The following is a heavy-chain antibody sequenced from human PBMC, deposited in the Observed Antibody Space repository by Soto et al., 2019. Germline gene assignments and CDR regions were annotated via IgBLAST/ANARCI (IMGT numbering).Heavy chain of an antibody. V-gene: IGHV4-34*01. J-gene: IGHJ4*02. D-gene: IGHD2-15*01. Sequence: SETLSLTCAVYGGSVSGSFWSWIRQPPGKGLEWIGEINHSGTTSYSPSLESRVTTSIDTSKNQFSLRMSSVTAADTAIYYCARRYCSDSYCSYFDYWGRGTLVTVSS. CDR2: INHSGTT. CDR3: ARRYCSDSYCSYFDY. CDR1: GGSVSGSF.